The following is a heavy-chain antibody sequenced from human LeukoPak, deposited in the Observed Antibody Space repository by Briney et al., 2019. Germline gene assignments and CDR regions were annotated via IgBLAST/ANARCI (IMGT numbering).Heavy chain of an antibody. D-gene: IGHD6-13*01. CDR1: GYTFTSYY. V-gene: IGHV1-46*01. CDR3: ARDSRPIFEWQQLGGDY. CDR2: SNPSGGST. Sequence: ASVKVSCKASGYTFTSYYMHWVRQAPGQGLEWMGRSNPSGGSTSYAQKFQGRVTMTRDMSTSTAYMELSRLRSDDTAVYYCARDSRPIFEWQQLGGDYWGQGTLVTVSS. J-gene: IGHJ4*02.